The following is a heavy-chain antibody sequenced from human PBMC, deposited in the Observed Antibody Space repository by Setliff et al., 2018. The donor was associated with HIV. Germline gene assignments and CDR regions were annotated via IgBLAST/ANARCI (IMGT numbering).Heavy chain of an antibody. D-gene: IGHD3-10*01. V-gene: IGHV5-10-1*01. CDR1: GYNFANHY. Sequence: PGESLKISCKGSGYNFANHYISWVRQKPGKGLEWMGKMDPSNSYTNYDPSFQGRVTMSADTSINTAYLHFNNLKASDSAIYYCARHGEEHPSSFFDPWGQGTLVTVSS. CDR3: ARHGEEHPSSFFDP. J-gene: IGHJ5*02. CDR2: MDPSNSYT.